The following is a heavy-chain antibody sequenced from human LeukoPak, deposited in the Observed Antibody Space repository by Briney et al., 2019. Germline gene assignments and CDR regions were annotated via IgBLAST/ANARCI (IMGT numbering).Heavy chain of an antibody. CDR1: GFTFNSYW. CDR3: TRDPRHSDS. J-gene: IGHJ4*02. CDR2: IRQDGNEK. D-gene: IGHD6-6*01. Sequence: PGGSLRLSCAASGFTFNSYWMNWVRQAPGKGLEWVANIRQDGNEKNYVDSVKGRFTISRDNAKNSLYLQMSSLRVEDTAVYYCTRDPRHSDSWGQGTLVTVSS. V-gene: IGHV3-7*01.